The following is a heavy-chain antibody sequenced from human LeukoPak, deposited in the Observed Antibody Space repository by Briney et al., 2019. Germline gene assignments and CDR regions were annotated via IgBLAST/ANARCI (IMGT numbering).Heavy chain of an antibody. CDR2: ISYDGSNK. CDR3: AKGGSFSGSYYINWFDP. V-gene: IGHV3-30*18. J-gene: IGHJ5*02. CDR1: GFTFSSYG. Sequence: PGGSLRLSCAASGFTFSSYGMHWVRQAPGKGLEWVAVISYDGSNKYYADSVKGRFTISRDNSKNTLYLQMNSLRAEDTAVYYCAKGGSFSGSYYINWFDPWGQGTLVTVSS. D-gene: IGHD3-10*01.